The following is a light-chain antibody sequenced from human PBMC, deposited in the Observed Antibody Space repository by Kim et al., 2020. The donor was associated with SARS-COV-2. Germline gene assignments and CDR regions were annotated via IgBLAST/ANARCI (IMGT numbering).Light chain of an antibody. Sequence: NFMLTQPHSVSESPGKTVTISCTRSSGNIANNYVQWYQQRPGSAPTALIYEDNQRPSEVPDRFSGSIDSSSNSASLTISGLKTEDEADYYCQSYDSNNWVFGGGTQLTVL. J-gene: IGLJ3*02. CDR3: QSYDSNNWV. CDR2: EDN. V-gene: IGLV6-57*04. CDR1: SGNIANNY.